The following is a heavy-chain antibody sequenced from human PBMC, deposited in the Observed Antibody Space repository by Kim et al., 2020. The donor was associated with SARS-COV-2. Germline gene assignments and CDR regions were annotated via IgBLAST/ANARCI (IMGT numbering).Heavy chain of an antibody. CDR3: AGGNPSKWGRRALVGATFLFDY. V-gene: IGHV3-11*06. J-gene: IGHJ4*02. Sequence: GGSLRLSCAASGFTFSDYYMSWIRQAPGKGLEWVSYISSSSSYTNYADSVKGRFTISRDNAKNSLYLQMNSLRAEDTAVYYCAGGNPSKWGRRALVGATFLFDYWGQGTLVTVSS. CDR2: ISSSSSYT. D-gene: IGHD1-26*01. CDR1: GFTFSDYY.